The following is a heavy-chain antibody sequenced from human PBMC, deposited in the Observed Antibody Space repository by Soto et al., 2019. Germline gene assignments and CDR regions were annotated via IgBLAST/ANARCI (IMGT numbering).Heavy chain of an antibody. CDR2: IYYSGST. CDR1: CGSSGGHC. D-gene: IGHD2-15*01. Sequence: PSEPQCVRCSVACGSSGGHCGSWIRQPPGKGLEWIGYIYYSGSTNYNPSLKSRVTISVDTSKNQFSLKLSSVTSADTAVYYCARVMRAPRYCSGGSCYAQRASGMAVWGQRTTVTVSS. CDR3: ARVMRAPRYCSGGSCYAQRASGMAV. J-gene: IGHJ6*02. V-gene: IGHV4-59*11.